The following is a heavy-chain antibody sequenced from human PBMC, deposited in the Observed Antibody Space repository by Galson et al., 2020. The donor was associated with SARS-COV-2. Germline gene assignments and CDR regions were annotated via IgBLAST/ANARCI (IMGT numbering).Heavy chain of an antibody. V-gene: IGHV3-7*01. CDR3: ARLRGGYDFDY. Sequence: SCAVSGFTFGSYWMSWVRQAPGKGLECVANINQDGTEKDYVDSVKGRFTISRDNTKNSLFLQMNSLRAEDTALYYCARLRGGYDFDYWGLGTLVTVSS. D-gene: IGHD5-12*01. CDR2: INQDGTEK. J-gene: IGHJ4*02. CDR1: GFTFGSYW.